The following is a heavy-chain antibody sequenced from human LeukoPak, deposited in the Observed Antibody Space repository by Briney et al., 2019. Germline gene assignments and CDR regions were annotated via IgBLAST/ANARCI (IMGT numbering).Heavy chain of an antibody. CDR3: ANSPDY. V-gene: IGHV3-30-3*01. Sequence: GGSLRLSCAASGFTFSSYAMHWVRQAPGKGLEWVAVISYDGSNKYYADSVKGRFTISRDNSKNTLYLQMNSLRAEDTAVYYCANSPDYWGQGTLVTVSS. D-gene: IGHD4-11*01. CDR1: GFTFSSYA. CDR2: ISYDGSNK. J-gene: IGHJ4*02.